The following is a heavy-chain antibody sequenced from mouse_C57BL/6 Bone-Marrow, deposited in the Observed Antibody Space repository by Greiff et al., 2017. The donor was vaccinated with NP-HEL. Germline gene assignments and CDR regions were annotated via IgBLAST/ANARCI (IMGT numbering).Heavy chain of an antibody. CDR3: ARSLYDYDGY. D-gene: IGHD2-4*01. V-gene: IGHV1-69*01. CDR1: GYTFTSYW. Sequence: QVQLKQPGAELVMPGASVKLSCKASGYTFTSYWMHWVKQRPGQGLEWIGEIDPSDSYTNYNQKFKGKSTLTVDKSSSTAYMQLSSLTSEDSAVYYCARSLYDYDGYWGQGTTLTVSS. CDR2: IDPSDSYT. J-gene: IGHJ2*01.